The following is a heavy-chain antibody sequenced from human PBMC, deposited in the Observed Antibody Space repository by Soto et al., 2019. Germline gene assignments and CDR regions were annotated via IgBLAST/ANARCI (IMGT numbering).Heavy chain of an antibody. CDR3: ARTRSGYYSNYGMDV. D-gene: IGHD2-15*01. J-gene: IGHJ6*02. CDR2: INPNSGGT. CDR1: GYTFTVYY. Sequence: ASVKVSCKASGYTFTVYYMHWVRQAPGQGLEWMGWINPNSGGTNYAQKFQGWVTMTRDTSISTAYMELSRLRSDDTAVYYCARTRSGYYSNYGMDVWGQGTTVTVSS. V-gene: IGHV1-2*04.